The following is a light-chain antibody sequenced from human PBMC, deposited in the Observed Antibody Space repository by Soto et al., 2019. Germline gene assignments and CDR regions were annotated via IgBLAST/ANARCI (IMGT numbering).Light chain of an antibody. J-gene: IGKJ4*01. CDR3: QHYDNSRLT. V-gene: IGKV1-5*03. Sequence: DIQMTQSPSTLSASVGDRVTITCRASQSISTWLAWYQQKPGKAPKLLIYKASSLESGVPSRFSGRGSGTEFTLTISSLQPDDSATYYCQHYDNSRLTFGGGTKVEIK. CDR1: QSISTW. CDR2: KAS.